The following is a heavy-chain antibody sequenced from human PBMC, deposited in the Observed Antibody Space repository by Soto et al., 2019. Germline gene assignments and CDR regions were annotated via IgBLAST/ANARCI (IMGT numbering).Heavy chain of an antibody. CDR3: VRDGLDYYDTARLYFDK. V-gene: IGHV3-74*01. CDR1: GFGFHTYW. J-gene: IGHJ4*02. D-gene: IGHD3-22*01. Sequence: EAQLVQSGGGLVQPGGSLRLSCVASGFGFHTYWMHWVRQVPGKGLVWVARINSDGDTSTYADSVKGRFSISRDNTNNSLYLQMNSLRAEDTATYYCVRDGLDYYDTARLYFDKWGQGTLVTVSS. CDR2: INSDGDTS.